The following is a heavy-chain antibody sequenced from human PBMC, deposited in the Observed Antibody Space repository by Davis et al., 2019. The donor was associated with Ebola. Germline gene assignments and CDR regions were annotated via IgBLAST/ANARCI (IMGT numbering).Heavy chain of an antibody. J-gene: IGHJ5*02. CDR3: ARLLSIAGTDWFDP. V-gene: IGHV3-30*02. Sequence: AASGDTFSDSGMHWVRQAPGKGLEWVAFIQFDESQKYYTDSVKGRFTISRDNSKNTLYLQMNSLRAEDTAVYYCARLLSIAGTDWFDPWGQGTLVTVSS. CDR2: IQFDESQK. D-gene: IGHD6-6*01. CDR1: GDTFSDSG.